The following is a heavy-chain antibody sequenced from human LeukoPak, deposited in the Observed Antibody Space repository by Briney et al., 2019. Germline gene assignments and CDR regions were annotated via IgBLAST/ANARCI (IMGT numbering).Heavy chain of an antibody. CDR3: ARHVLSGYLNYWYFDL. V-gene: IGHV4-39*01. CDR1: GGSISSSSYY. Sequence: KPSETLSLTCTVSGGSISSSSYYWGWIRQPPGKGLEGIGSIDYLGTTYYNPSLKRRVTISVDTSKIQFSLQLSSVTAADTAVHYCARHVLSGYLNYWYFDLWGRGTLVTVSS. D-gene: IGHD3-3*01. J-gene: IGHJ2*01. CDR2: IDYLGTT.